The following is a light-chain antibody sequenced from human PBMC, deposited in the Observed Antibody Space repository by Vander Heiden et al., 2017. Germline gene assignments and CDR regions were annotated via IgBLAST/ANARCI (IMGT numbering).Light chain of an antibody. CDR2: KAS. CDR1: KSVNLW. V-gene: IGKV1-5*03. J-gene: IGKJ2*01. CDR3: QQYKSYPYT. Sequence: DILMTQSPSTLSASVGDRVTTTCRASKSVNLWLALYLQKPGKAPKVLINKASSLESGVPSRVRGSGSGTEFTLTISSLQPDDFATYYCQQYKSYPYTFGQGTKLEIK.